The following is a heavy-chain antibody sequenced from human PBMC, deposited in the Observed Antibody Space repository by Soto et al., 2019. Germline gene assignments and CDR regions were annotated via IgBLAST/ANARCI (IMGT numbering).Heavy chain of an antibody. D-gene: IGHD4-4*01. CDR3: ARASTASYYYYGMDV. Sequence: PSETLSLTCAVSGGSISSGGYSWSWIRQPPGKGLEWIGYIYHSGSTYYNPSLKSRVTISVDRSKNQFSLKLSSVTAADTAVYYCARASTASYYYYGMDVGGQGTTVTVSS. V-gene: IGHV4-30-2*01. J-gene: IGHJ6*02. CDR2: IYHSGST. CDR1: GGSISSGGYS.